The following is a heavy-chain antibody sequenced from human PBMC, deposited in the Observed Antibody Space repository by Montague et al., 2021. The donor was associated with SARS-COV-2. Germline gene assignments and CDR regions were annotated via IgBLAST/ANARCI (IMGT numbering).Heavy chain of an antibody. V-gene: IGHV4-39*01. Sequence: SETLSLTCTVSGGSISSSSYYWGWIRQPPGKGLEWIGSIYYSGSTYYNPSLKSRVTISVDTSKNQFSLKLSSVTAADTAVYYCARQDPYSKQKFYYYYYYMDVWGKETTVTVAS. CDR1: GGSISSSSYY. D-gene: IGHD4-11*01. J-gene: IGHJ6*03. CDR2: IYYSGST. CDR3: ARQDPYSKQKFYYYYYYMDV.